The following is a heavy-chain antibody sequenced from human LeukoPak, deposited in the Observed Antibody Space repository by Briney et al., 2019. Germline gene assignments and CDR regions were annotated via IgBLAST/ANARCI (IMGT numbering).Heavy chain of an antibody. CDR1: GYTFTSYG. V-gene: IGHV1-24*01. J-gene: IGHJ4*02. CDR2: FNPEDGET. D-gene: IGHD4-17*01. CDR3: ATDASGDYLNH. Sequence: ASVRVSCKASGYTFTSYGISWVRQAPGKGLEWMGGFNPEDGETFYAQKFQGRVTMTEDTSTDTAYMELSSLSYDDTAVYYCATDASGDYLNHWGQGTLVTVSS.